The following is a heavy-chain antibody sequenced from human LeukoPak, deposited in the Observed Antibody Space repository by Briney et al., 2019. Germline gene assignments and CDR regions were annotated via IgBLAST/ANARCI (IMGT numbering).Heavy chain of an antibody. CDR1: GFTVSSNY. Sequence: PGGSLRLSCAASGFTVSSNYMSWVRQAPGKGLEWVSVIYSGGSTYYADSVKGRFTISRDNSKNTLYLQMNSLRAEDTAVYYCARGADLDGDYFDYWGQGTLVTVPS. CDR2: IYSGGST. V-gene: IGHV3-53*01. CDR3: ARGADLDGDYFDY. J-gene: IGHJ4*02. D-gene: IGHD4-17*01.